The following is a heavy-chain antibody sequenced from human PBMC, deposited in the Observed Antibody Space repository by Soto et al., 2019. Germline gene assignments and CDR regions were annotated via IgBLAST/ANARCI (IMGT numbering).Heavy chain of an antibody. CDR3: ARSVFP. V-gene: IGHV4-31*03. CDR1: GGSISSDGYY. J-gene: IGHJ5*02. Sequence: QVQLQESGPGLVKPSQTLSLTCTVSGGSISSDGYYWTWIRQHPGKGLEWIGYIYYSGSTYYNPSVKSRVTISVDTSTNHFSLRLRSVTAADTAVYYCARSVFPWGQGTLVTVSS. CDR2: IYYSGST.